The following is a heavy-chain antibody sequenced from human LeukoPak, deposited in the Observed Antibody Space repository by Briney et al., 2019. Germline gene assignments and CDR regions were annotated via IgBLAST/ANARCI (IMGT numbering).Heavy chain of an antibody. D-gene: IGHD1-26*01. Sequence: PSETLSLTCTVSGGSISSSSYYWGWIRQPPGKGLEWIGSIYYSGSTYYNPSLKSRVTISVDTSKNQFSLKLSSVTAADTAVYYCARVGRIVGATEAFDIWGQGTMVTVSS. CDR2: IYYSGST. V-gene: IGHV4-39*07. J-gene: IGHJ3*02. CDR1: GGSISSSSYY. CDR3: ARVGRIVGATEAFDI.